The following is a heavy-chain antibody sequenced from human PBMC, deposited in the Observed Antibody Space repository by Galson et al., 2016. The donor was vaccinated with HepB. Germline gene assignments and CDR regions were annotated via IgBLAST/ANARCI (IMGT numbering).Heavy chain of an antibody. D-gene: IGHD4-17*01. CDR3: TTDVGMTTVTNLREDYYGMDV. J-gene: IGHJ6*02. CDR1: GFSVSSNY. Sequence: SLRLSCAASGFSVSSNYIIWVRQAPGKGLEWVGRIKSKTDGGTTDYAAPVKGRFTISRDDSKNTLYLLMNSLKTEDTAVYYCTTDVGMTTVTNLREDYYGMDVWGQGTTVTVSS. V-gene: IGHV3-15*01. CDR2: IKSKTDGGTT.